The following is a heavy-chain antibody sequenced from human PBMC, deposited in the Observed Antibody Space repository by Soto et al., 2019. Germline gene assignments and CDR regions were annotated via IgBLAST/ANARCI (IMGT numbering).Heavy chain of an antibody. CDR3: ARDDVTIFGVVTQYYGMDV. CDR2: IIPIFGTA. D-gene: IGHD3-3*01. CDR1: GGTFSSYA. J-gene: IGHJ6*02. V-gene: IGHV1-69*01. Sequence: QVPLVQSGAEVKKPGSSVKVSCKASGGTFSSYAISWVRQAPGQGLEWMGGIIPIFGTANYAQKFQGRVTITADESTSTAYMELSSLRSEDTAVYYCARDDVTIFGVVTQYYGMDVWGQGTTVTVSS.